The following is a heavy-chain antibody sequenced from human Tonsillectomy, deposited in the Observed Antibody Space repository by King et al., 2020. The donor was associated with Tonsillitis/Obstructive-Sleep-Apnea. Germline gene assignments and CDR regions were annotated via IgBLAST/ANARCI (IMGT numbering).Heavy chain of an antibody. V-gene: IGHV4-59*01. D-gene: IGHD4-17*01. CDR1: Y. CDR2: IYYSGST. J-gene: IGHJ3*02. Sequence: YWSWLRQPPGKGLEWIAYIYYSGSTNYNPSLKSRVSISVDTSKNQFSLKLSSVTAADTAVYYCARGGCCDYPNAYALDIWGPGTMVTVFS. CDR3: ARGGCCDYPNAYALDI.